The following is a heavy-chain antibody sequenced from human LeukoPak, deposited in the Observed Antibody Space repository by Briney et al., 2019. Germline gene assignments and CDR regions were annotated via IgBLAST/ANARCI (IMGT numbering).Heavy chain of an antibody. D-gene: IGHD2-15*01. CDR1: GFTFDIYA. Sequence: GGSLRLSCAASGFTFDIYAMHWVRQAPGKGLEWVAVMTYDGSNKYYADSVKGRFTISRDNSRNTLHLQMSSLRVADTAVYYCARDQVELCSSGSCYVIDNWGPGTLVAVSS. CDR3: ARDQVELCSSGSCYVIDN. J-gene: IGHJ4*02. CDR2: MTYDGSNK. V-gene: IGHV3-30*04.